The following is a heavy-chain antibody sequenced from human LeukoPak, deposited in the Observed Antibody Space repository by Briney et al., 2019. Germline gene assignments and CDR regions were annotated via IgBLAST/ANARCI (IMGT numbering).Heavy chain of an antibody. CDR2: ISSSSSTI. J-gene: IGHJ4*02. D-gene: IGHD5-12*01. Sequence: GGSLRLSCAASGFTFSSYGMTWVRQAPGKGLEWVSYISSSSSTIYYADSVKGRFTISRDNAKNSLYLQMNSLRAEDTAVYYCARLPGRGYSGYGEEVDYWGQGTLVTASS. V-gene: IGHV3-48*01. CDR3: ARLPGRGYSGYGEEVDY. CDR1: GFTFSSYG.